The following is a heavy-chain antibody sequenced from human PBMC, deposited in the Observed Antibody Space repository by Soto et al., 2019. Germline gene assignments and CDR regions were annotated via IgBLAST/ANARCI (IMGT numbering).Heavy chain of an antibody. CDR3: ARDREGIAARQHYYYGMDV. Sequence: QVQLVQSGAEVKKPGASVKVSCKASGYTFTSYGISWVRQAPGQGLEWMGWISAYNSNTNYAQKLQGRVTMTTDTSTSTAYMELRSLRSDDTAVYYCARDREGIAARQHYYYGMDVWGQGTTVTVSS. CDR1: GYTFTSYG. J-gene: IGHJ6*02. V-gene: IGHV1-18*01. CDR2: ISAYNSNT. D-gene: IGHD6-6*01.